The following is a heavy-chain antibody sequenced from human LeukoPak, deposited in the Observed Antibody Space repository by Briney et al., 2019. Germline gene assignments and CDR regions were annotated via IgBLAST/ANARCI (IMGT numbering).Heavy chain of an antibody. CDR2: LYRGGTS. CDR1: GFTFSGYE. V-gene: IGHV3-53*01. CDR3: AGGTPGIAAAVDP. J-gene: IGHJ5*02. Sequence: GGSLRLSCEASGFTFSGYEMNWVRQAPGKGLEWVSVLYRGGTSYYTDSVKGRFTISRDNSKNTLFLQMNSLRVEDTAVYYCAGGTPGIAAAVDPWGQGTLVTVSS. D-gene: IGHD6-13*01.